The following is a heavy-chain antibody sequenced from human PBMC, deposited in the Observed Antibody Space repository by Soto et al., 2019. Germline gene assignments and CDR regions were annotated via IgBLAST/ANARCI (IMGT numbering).Heavy chain of an antibody. V-gene: IGHV3-33*01. Sequence: QVQLVESGGGVVQPGRSLRLSCAASGFTFSSYGMHWVRQAPGKGLEWVAVIWYDGSNKYYADSVKGRFTISRDNSKNTLYLQMNSLRPEDTAGHYCARDGPRIDYYYYYGMDVWGQGTTVTVSS. CDR2: IWYDGSNK. J-gene: IGHJ6*02. CDR3: ARDGPRIDYYYYYGMDV. CDR1: GFTFSSYG.